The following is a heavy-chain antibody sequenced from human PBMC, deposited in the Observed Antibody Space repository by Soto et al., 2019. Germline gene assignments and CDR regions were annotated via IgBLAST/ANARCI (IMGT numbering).Heavy chain of an antibody. D-gene: IGHD2-21*02. J-gene: IGHJ4*02. CDR2: ISSSGSTI. Sequence: EVQLVESGGGLVQPGGSLRLSCAASGFTFSSYEMNWVRQAPGKGLEWVSYISSSGSTIYYADSVKGRFTISRDNAKNSLYLQMNSLRAEDTAVYYCARGVRVLRVTAILDYWGQGTLVTVSS. CDR1: GFTFSSYE. V-gene: IGHV3-48*03. CDR3: ARGVRVLRVTAILDY.